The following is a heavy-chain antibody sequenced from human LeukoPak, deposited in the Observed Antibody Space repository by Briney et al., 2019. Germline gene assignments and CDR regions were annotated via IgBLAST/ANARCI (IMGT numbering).Heavy chain of an antibody. J-gene: IGHJ4*02. D-gene: IGHD1-26*01. CDR3: ARERVGATPLYYFDY. CDR2: INHSGST. V-gene: IGHV4-34*01. CDR1: GGSISSYY. Sequence: KPSETLSLTCTVSGGSISSYYWSWIRQPPGKGLEWIGEINHSGSTNYNPSLKSRVTISVDKSKNQFSLKLSSVTAADTALYYCARERVGATPLYYFDYWGQGTLVTVSS.